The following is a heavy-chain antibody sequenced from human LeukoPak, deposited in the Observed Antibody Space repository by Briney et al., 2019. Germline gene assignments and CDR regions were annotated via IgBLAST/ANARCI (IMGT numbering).Heavy chain of an antibody. CDR3: ASLSYGDSFDY. D-gene: IGHD4-17*01. CDR2: IIPSGGHT. Sequence: ASVKVSCKAHGYDLTNYYMHWVRQPPGQGLEWLGIIIPSGGHTNYARKFQGRVTIIRDTSTTTVYMELSGLRSEDTAVYYCASLSYGDSFDYWGRGTLVTVSS. CDR1: GYDLTNYY. J-gene: IGHJ4*02. V-gene: IGHV1-46*01.